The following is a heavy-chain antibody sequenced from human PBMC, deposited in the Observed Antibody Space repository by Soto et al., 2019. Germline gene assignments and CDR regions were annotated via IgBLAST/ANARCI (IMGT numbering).Heavy chain of an antibody. J-gene: IGHJ4*02. CDR1: GFTFGIST. CDR3: AREYSLAVVAPGY. D-gene: IGHD3-22*01. CDR2: ISHDGGDK. V-gene: IGHV3-30*04. Sequence: PRGSLRSSSLSSGFTFGISTVHGFGKPQGRGLEGVAVISHDGGDKYYADAGKGRFTISRDNSKNTLYLQMNSLRREDTSVYYCAREYSLAVVAPGYWGQGILVTVSS.